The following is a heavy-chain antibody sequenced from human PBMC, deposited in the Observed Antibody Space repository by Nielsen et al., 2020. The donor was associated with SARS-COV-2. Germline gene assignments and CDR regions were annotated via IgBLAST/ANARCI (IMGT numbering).Heavy chain of an antibody. Sequence: GESLKISCAASGFTFSGYGMHWVRQAPGKGLEWVAVIWYDGSNKYHADSVKGRFTISRDNSKNTLYLQMNSLRAEDTAVYYCAKGYYSSGWCYYYGMDVWGQGTTVTVSS. CDR3: AKGYYSSGWCYYYGMDV. J-gene: IGHJ6*02. CDR1: GFTFSGYG. CDR2: IWYDGSNK. V-gene: IGHV3-33*06. D-gene: IGHD6-19*01.